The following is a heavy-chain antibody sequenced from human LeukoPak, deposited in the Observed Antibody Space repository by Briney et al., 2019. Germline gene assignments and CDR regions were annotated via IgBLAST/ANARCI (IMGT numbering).Heavy chain of an antibody. Sequence: GGSLRLSCAASGFTFSTYNMNWFRQAPGRGLEWISYISTSSNTIYYGDSVKGRFTVSRDNAKNSLYLQMSSLRDEDTAVYYCARRTYYYDSRGFLVDFWGQGTLVTVSS. CDR3: ARRTYYYDSRGFLVDF. CDR2: ISTSSNTI. CDR1: GFTFSTYN. J-gene: IGHJ4*02. V-gene: IGHV3-48*02. D-gene: IGHD3-22*01.